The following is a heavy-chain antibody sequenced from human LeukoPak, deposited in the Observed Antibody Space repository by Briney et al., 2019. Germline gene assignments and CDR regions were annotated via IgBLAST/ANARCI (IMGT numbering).Heavy chain of an antibody. J-gene: IGHJ5*02. D-gene: IGHD2-2*01. Sequence: GGSLRLSCTASGFIVSYSYMSWVRQAPGKGLEWVSLIYSGGSTFYSDSVKGRFTISRDNSKNTLYLQMNSLRAEDTAVYYCARAGYCSSTSCYQVGWFDPWGQGTLVTVSS. CDR3: ARAGYCSSTSCYQVGWFDP. V-gene: IGHV3-53*01. CDR2: IYSGGST. CDR1: GFIVSYSY.